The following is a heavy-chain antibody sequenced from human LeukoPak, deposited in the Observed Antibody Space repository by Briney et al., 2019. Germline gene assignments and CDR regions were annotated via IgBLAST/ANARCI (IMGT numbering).Heavy chain of an antibody. J-gene: IGHJ5*02. CDR2: IYTSGST. CDR3: ARVRTGAAATYNWFDP. Sequence: SETLSLTCTVSGGSISSYYWSWIRQPAGKGLEWIGRIYTSGSTYYNPSLKSRVTMSVDTSKNQFSLKLSSVTAADTAVYYCARVRTGAAATYNWFDPWGQGTLVTVSS. CDR1: GGSISSYY. V-gene: IGHV4-4*07. D-gene: IGHD6-13*01.